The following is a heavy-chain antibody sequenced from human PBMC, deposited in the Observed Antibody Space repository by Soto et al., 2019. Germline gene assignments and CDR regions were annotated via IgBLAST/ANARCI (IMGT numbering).Heavy chain of an antibody. V-gene: IGHV3-53*01. CDR3: ASRVGVSNHGMDV. CDR2: IYSGGST. J-gene: IGHJ6*02. D-gene: IGHD1-26*01. CDR1: EFTVSSNY. Sequence: GGSLRLSCAASEFTVSSNYMNWVRQAPGKGLECVSTIYSGGSTYYADSVKGRFTISRDNSKNTLYLQMNNLRAEDRAVYYCASRVGVSNHGMDVWGQGTTVPV.